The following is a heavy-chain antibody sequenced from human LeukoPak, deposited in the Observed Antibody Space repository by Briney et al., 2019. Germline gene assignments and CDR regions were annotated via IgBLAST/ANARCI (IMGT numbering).Heavy chain of an antibody. D-gene: IGHD1-7*01. J-gene: IGHJ5*02. V-gene: IGHV5-51*01. CDR2: IYPGDSDT. CDR1: GCSFTSYW. Sequence: GESLKISCKGSGCSFTSYWIGWVRQMPGKGLEWMGIIYPGDSDTRYSPSFQGQVTISADKSISTAYLQWSSLKASDTAMYYCARHVAIEKLRNWFDPWGQGTLVTVSS. CDR3: ARHVAIEKLRNWFDP.